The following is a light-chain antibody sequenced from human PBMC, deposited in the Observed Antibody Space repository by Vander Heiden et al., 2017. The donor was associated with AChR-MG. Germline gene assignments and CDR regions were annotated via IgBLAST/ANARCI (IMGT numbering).Light chain of an antibody. J-gene: IGLJ2*01. CDR2: QNT. Sequence: SFDLTQPPSVSVPPGQTATIACPADQLGNKYVCWYQQKPGQSPVQVIYQNTNRPSGIPERFSGSKSGKTATLTISGTQAIDEADYYCQAWDGPTVVFGGGTKLTVL. CDR3: QAWDGPTVV. CDR1: QLGNKY. V-gene: IGLV3-1*01.